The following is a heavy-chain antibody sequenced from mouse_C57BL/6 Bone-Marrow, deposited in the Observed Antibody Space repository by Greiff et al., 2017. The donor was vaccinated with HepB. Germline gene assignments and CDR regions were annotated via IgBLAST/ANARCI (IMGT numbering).Heavy chain of an antibody. D-gene: IGHD3-3*01. J-gene: IGHJ4*01. V-gene: IGHV1-26*01. CDR1: GYTFTDYY. CDR3: ARAVGYAMDY. CDR2: INPNNGGT. Sequence: EVQLQQSGPELVKPGASVKISCKASGYTFTDYYMNWVKQSHGKSLEWIGDINPNNGGTSYNQKFKGKATLTVDKSSSTAYMELRSLTSEDSAVYYCARAVGYAMDYWGQGTSVTVSS.